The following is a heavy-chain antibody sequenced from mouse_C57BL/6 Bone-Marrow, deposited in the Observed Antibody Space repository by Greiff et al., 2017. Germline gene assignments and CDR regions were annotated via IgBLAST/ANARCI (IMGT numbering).Heavy chain of an antibody. J-gene: IGHJ1*03. CDR2: IDPETGGT. Sequence: VQLVESGAELVRPGASVTLSCKASGYTFTDYEMHWVRQTPVHGLEWIGAIDPETGGTAYNQKFKGKAILTADKSSSTAYMELRSLTSEDSAVYYCTRGNYYGSRSWYFDVWGTGTTVTVSS. CDR3: TRGNYYGSRSWYFDV. D-gene: IGHD1-1*01. CDR1: GYTFTDYE. V-gene: IGHV1-15*01.